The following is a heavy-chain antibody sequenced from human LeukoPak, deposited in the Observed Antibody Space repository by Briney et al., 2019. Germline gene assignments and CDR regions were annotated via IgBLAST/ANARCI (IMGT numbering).Heavy chain of an antibody. CDR3: AKAYYDFWSGYYDY. Sequence: GGSLGLSCAASGFTFSSYAMSWVRQAPGKGLEWVSAISGSGGSTYYADSVKGRFTISRDNSKNTLYLQMNSLRAEDTAVYYCAKAYYDFWSGYYDYWGQGTLVTVSS. D-gene: IGHD3-3*01. CDR2: ISGSGGST. J-gene: IGHJ4*02. CDR1: GFTFSSYA. V-gene: IGHV3-23*01.